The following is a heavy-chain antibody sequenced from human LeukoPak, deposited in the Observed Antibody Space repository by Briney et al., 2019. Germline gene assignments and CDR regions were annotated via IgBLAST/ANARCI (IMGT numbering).Heavy chain of an antibody. J-gene: IGHJ6*02. CDR3: AREDGSSRAAFLLGMDV. CDR1: GSTFTPYY. D-gene: IGHD6-13*01. V-gene: IGHV1-2*02. CDR2: INPSSGGT. Sequence: GAPATVFSTASGSTFTPYYMHWVRQAPGQGLEWMGWINPSSGGTNSAQKFQGRVTMTRDTSISTAYMELSRLRSDDTAVYYCAREDGSSRAAFLLGMDVWGQGTTVT.